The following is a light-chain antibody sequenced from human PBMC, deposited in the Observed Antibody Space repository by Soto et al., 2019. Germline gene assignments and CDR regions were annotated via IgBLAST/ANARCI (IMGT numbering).Light chain of an antibody. CDR2: AAS. CDR3: QQANSFPFT. V-gene: IGKV1-12*01. Sequence: DIQMTQSPSSVSASVGDRVTITCRASQGIASWLAWCQQKPGKVPKLLIYAASSLQSGVPSRFSGSGSGTDFTLTISSLQPEDFATYYCQQANSFPFTFGPGTKVDIK. J-gene: IGKJ3*01. CDR1: QGIASW.